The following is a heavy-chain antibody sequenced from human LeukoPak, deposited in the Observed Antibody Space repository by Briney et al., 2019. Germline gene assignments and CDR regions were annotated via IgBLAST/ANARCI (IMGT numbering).Heavy chain of an antibody. V-gene: IGHV3-23*01. Sequence: LGGSLRLSCAPSGVTFCIYAMSWVPQTPGKGVWWVLNFSGSGGSTYYADSMKGRFTISRDNSKNTLYLQMNSLRAEDTAVYFCAKGLWQTNRLAFDIWGQGTMVTVSS. D-gene: IGHD2-21*01. CDR1: GVTFCIYA. CDR2: FSGSGGST. CDR3: AKGLWQTNRLAFDI. J-gene: IGHJ3*02.